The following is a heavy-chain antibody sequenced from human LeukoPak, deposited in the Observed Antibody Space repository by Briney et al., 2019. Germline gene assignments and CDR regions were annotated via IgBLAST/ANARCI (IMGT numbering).Heavy chain of an antibody. D-gene: IGHD6-13*01. CDR1: GYTFTVYY. CDR3: ARVRSGSSSWYFLLRETNWFDP. V-gene: IGHV1-2*02. J-gene: IGHJ5*02. Sequence: GASVTVSFMASGYTFTVYYMHWVRQAPGEGLEWMGWINPNSGGTNYAQKFQGRVTMTRDTSISTAYMELSRLRSDATAVYYCARVRSGSSSWYFLLRETNWFDPWGQGTLVTVSS. CDR2: INPNSGGT.